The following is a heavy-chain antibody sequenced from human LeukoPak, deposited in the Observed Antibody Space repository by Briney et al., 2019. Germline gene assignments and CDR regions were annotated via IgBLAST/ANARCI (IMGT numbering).Heavy chain of an antibody. J-gene: IGHJ3*02. V-gene: IGHV1-69*05. D-gene: IGHD4-23*01. Sequence: ASVKVSCKASGGTFSSYAISWVRQAPGQGVEGRGGIIPIFGTANYAQKFQGRVTITTDESTSTAYMELSSLRSEDTAVYYCATDHHGGNFAGAFDIWGQGTMVTVSS. CDR1: GGTFSSYA. CDR3: ATDHHGGNFAGAFDI. CDR2: IIPIFGTA.